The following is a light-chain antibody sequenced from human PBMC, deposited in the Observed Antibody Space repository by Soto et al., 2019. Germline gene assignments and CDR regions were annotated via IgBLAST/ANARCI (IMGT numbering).Light chain of an antibody. CDR2: DAS. V-gene: IGKV3-11*01. Sequence: EIVLTQSPATLSLSPGERATLSCRASQSVSSYSAWYQQKPGQAPRLLIYDASNRATGIPARFSGSGSGTDFTLTISSLEPEDFAVYYCQQRSNWPPYTFGQGPKLEIK. J-gene: IGKJ2*01. CDR3: QQRSNWPPYT. CDR1: QSVSSY.